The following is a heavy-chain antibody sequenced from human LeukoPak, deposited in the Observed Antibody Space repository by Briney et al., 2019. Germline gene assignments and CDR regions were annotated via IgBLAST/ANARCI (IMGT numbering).Heavy chain of an antibody. J-gene: IGHJ4*02. V-gene: IGHV1-46*01. D-gene: IGHD3-22*01. Sequence: GASVKVSCKASGYTFISYYLHWVRQAPGQGLEWMGLINPGSARTTFAQKFQGRVTMTRDTSTSTVYMELSGLRSEDTAVYFCARDRSSYYYTSGPDRPESYFDYWGQGTLVTVSS. CDR2: INPGSART. CDR1: GYTFISYY. CDR3: ARDRSSYYYTSGPDRPESYFDY.